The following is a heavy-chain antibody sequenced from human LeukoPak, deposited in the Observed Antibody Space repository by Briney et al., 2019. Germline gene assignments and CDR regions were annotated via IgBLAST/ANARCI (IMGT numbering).Heavy chain of an antibody. CDR2: IYSGGST. Sequence: GGSLRLSCAASGFTVSSNYMSWVRQAPGKGLEWVSVIYSGGSTYYADSVKGRFTISRDNSKNTLYLQMNSLRAEDTAVYYCAKLDCSSTSCYCDYWGQGTLVTVSS. D-gene: IGHD2-2*01. CDR1: GFTVSSNY. V-gene: IGHV3-66*04. CDR3: AKLDCSSTSCYCDY. J-gene: IGHJ4*02.